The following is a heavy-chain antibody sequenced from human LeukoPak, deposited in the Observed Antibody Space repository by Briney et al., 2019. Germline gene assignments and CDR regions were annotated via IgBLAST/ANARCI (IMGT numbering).Heavy chain of an antibody. D-gene: IGHD2-15*01. CDR1: GFTVSSNY. Sequence: GGSLRLSCAASGFTVSSNYMSWVRQAPGKGLEWVSIIYSGGSTFYADSVKGRFTISRDNSKNTLYLQMNSLRAEDTAVYYCAKDRSGSCYDSVDYWGQGTLVTVSS. CDR3: AKDRSGSCYDSVDY. V-gene: IGHV3-53*01. J-gene: IGHJ4*02. CDR2: IYSGGST.